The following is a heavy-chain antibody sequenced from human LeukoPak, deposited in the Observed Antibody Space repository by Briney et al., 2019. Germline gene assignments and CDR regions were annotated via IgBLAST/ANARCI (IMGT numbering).Heavy chain of an antibody. J-gene: IGHJ5*02. D-gene: IGHD6-13*01. CDR1: GYTLTELS. CDR3: ARDLVPTYSSSPTGWFDP. CDR2: FDPEDGET. V-gene: IGHV1-24*01. Sequence: GASVKVSCKVSGYTLTELSMHWVRQALGEGVEWMGGFDPEDGETIYAQKLQGRVTMTEDTSTDTAYMELSSLRSKDTPVYYCARDLVPTYSSSPTGWFDPWGQGTLVTVSS.